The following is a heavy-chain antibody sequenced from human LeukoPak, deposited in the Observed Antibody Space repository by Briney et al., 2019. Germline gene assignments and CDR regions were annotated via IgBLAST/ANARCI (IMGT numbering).Heavy chain of an antibody. CDR3: AKGGPSDYFYGMDV. Sequence: GGSLRLSCAASGFTFSSYGIHWVRQAPGKGLEWVAVISYDGSNKYYADSVKGRFTISRDNSKNTLYLHMNSLRAEDTAVYYCAKGGPSDYFYGMDVWGQGTTVTVSS. CDR1: GFTFSSYG. CDR2: ISYDGSNK. D-gene: IGHD2-2*01. V-gene: IGHV3-30*18. J-gene: IGHJ6*02.